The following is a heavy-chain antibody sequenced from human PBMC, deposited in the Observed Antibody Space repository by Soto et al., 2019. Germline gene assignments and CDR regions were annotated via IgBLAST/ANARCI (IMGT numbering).Heavy chain of an antibody. V-gene: IGHV3-9*01. Sequence: EVQLVESGGGLVHPGRSLSLSCAASGFPFYDYGMHWVRQAPGKGVEWVSGINWHSGRIVYADSVKGRFTISRDNAKNSLYLQMNGLRTEDTAFYYCAKDINQEFYDSSGYPRGNAFDIWGLGTLVTVSS. J-gene: IGHJ3*02. CDR1: GFPFYDYG. D-gene: IGHD3-22*01. CDR3: AKDINQEFYDSSGYPRGNAFDI. CDR2: INWHSGRI.